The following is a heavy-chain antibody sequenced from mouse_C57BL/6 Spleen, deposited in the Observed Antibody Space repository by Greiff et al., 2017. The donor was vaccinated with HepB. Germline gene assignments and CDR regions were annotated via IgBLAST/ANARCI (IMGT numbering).Heavy chain of an antibody. D-gene: IGHD1-1*01. Sequence: EVMLVESGGGLVKPGGSLKLSCAASGFTFSSYAMSWVRQTPEKRLEWVATISDGGSYTYYPDNVKGRFTISRDNAKNNLYLQMSHLKSEDTAMYYCASDGLRYFAYWGQGTLVTVSA. CDR1: GFTFSSYA. V-gene: IGHV5-4*03. J-gene: IGHJ3*01. CDR3: ASDGLRYFAY. CDR2: ISDGGSYT.